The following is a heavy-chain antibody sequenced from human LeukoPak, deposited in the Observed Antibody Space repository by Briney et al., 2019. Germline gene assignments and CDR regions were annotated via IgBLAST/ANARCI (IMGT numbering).Heavy chain of an antibody. D-gene: IGHD3-22*01. CDR3: ATRAYYYDSSGYYYSGDY. J-gene: IGHJ4*02. V-gene: IGHV1-18*01. CDR1: GYTFTSYG. CDR2: ISAYNGNT. Sequence: GASVKVSCKASGYTFTSYGISWVRQAPGQGLEWMGWISAYNGNTNYAQKLQGRVTMTTDTSTSTAYMELSSLRSEDTAVYYCATRAYYYDSSGYYYSGDYWGQGTLVTVSS.